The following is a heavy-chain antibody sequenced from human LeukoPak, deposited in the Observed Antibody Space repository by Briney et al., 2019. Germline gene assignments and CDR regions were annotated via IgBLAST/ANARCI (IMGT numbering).Heavy chain of an antibody. CDR1: GFIFSNYA. V-gene: IGHV3-23*01. Sequence: GGSLRLSCAASGFIFSNYAMTWVRQAPGKGLEWVSTISDNSGYTYYADSVKGRFTISRDNSKNTLYLQMHSLRPEDTAVYHCLSWGGSGSYGDYWGQGILVTVSS. J-gene: IGHJ4*02. CDR3: LSWGGSGSYGDY. D-gene: IGHD3-10*01. CDR2: ISDNSGYT.